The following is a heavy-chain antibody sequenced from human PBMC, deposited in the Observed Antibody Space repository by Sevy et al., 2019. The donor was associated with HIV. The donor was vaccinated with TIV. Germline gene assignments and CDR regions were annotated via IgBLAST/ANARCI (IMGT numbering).Heavy chain of an antibody. Sequence: GGSLRLSCAASGFTFSSYAMSWVRQAPGKGLEWVSAISGSGGSTYYADSVKRRFTISRDNSKNTLYLQMNSLWAEDTAVYYCAKGNKRAAGAGEFDYWGQGTLVTVSS. CDR2: ISGSGGST. D-gene: IGHD6-19*01. V-gene: IGHV3-23*01. CDR3: AKGNKRAAGAGEFDY. CDR1: GFTFSSYA. J-gene: IGHJ4*02.